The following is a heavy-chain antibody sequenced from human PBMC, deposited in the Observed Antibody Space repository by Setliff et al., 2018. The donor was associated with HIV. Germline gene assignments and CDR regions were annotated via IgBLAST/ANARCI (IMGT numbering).Heavy chain of an antibody. CDR3: ARDRGEKGYFDS. Sequence: SETLSLTCTVSGGSMSSYYWSWIRQPPGKGLEWIGSIYYTGSTDYNPSLMSRVTISLDTPKNQFSLKLNSVIAADTAVYYCARDRGEKGYFDSWGHGALVTVSS. CDR1: GGSMSSYY. D-gene: IGHD3-10*01. J-gene: IGHJ4*01. V-gene: IGHV4-59*01. CDR2: IYYTGST.